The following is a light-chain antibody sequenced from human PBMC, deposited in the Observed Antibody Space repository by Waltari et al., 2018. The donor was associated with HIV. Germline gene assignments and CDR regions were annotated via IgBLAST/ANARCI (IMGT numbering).Light chain of an antibody. Sequence: QPVLTQSPSVSEHPRQRVTISCSGSSSNIGNNAVNWYPQVPGKDPKLLIYYDDLLSSGVSDRCSGSQSGTSASLAIRGLQPEDEADYFCAAWDDSLNGYVFGSGTKVIV. CDR2: YDD. V-gene: IGLV1-36*01. J-gene: IGLJ1*01. CDR1: SSNIGNNA. CDR3: AAWDDSLNGYV.